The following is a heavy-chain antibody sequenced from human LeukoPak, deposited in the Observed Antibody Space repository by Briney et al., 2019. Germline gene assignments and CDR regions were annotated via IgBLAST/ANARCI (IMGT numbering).Heavy chain of an antibody. CDR3: ARHHRAYYYYGMDV. CDR2: INHSGST. CDR1: GGSLSGYY. J-gene: IGHJ6*02. Sequence: SETLSLTCAVSGGSLSGYYWSWIRQPPGKGLEWVGEINHSGSTNYNPSLKSRVTISVDTSKNQVSLKLSSVTAAGTAVYYCARHHRAYYYYGMDVWGQGTTVTVSS. V-gene: IGHV4-34*01.